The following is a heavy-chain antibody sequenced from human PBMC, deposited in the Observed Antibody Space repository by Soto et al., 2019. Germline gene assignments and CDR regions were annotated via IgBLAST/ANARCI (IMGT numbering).Heavy chain of an antibody. V-gene: IGHV5-10-1*01. D-gene: IGHD2-15*01. CDR2: IDPSDSYT. CDR3: ERLNASDRSDDSFDF. J-gene: IGHJ4*02. Sequence: GEPLKISCKGSGYDFATYWIAWVRQMPGKGLELAGRIDPSDSYTSYSPSFQGHVTISVDKSITTAYLQLTSLKASATATYFCERLNASDRSDDSFDFWGQGPQVTVSS. CDR1: GYDFATYW.